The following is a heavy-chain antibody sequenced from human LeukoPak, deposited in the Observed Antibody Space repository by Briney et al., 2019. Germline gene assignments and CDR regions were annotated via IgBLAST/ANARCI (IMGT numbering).Heavy chain of an antibody. Sequence: ASVKVSCKASGYTFTSYDINWVRQATGQGLEWMGWMNPNSGNTGYAQKFQGRVTMTTDTSTSTAYMELRSLRSDDTAVYYCARGEGSSSWYSWFDPWGQGTLVTVSS. CDR1: GYTFTSYD. D-gene: IGHD6-13*01. J-gene: IGHJ5*02. V-gene: IGHV1-8*01. CDR3: ARGEGSSSWYSWFDP. CDR2: MNPNSGNT.